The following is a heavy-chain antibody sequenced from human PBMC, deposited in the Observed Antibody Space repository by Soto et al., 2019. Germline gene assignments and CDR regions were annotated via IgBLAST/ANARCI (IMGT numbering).Heavy chain of an antibody. CDR3: ARQDDFWSGYKTNWFDP. J-gene: IGHJ5*02. CDR2: IYYSGST. D-gene: IGHD3-3*01. CDR1: GGSISSSSYY. V-gene: IGHV4-39*01. Sequence: PSETLSLTCTVSGGSISSSSYYWGWIRQPPGKGLEWIGSIYYSGSTYYNPSLKSRVTISVDTSKNQFSLKLSSVTAADTAVYYCARQDDFWSGYKTNWFDPWGQGTLVTVSS.